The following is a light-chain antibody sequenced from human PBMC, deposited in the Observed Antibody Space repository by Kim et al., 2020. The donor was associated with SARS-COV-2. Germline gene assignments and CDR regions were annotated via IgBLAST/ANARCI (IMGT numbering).Light chain of an antibody. CDR2: GAT. J-gene: IGKJ1*01. CDR1: QSVSSSY. V-gene: IGKV3-20*01. Sequence: EIVLTQSPGTLSLSPGERATLSCRASQSVSSSYLAWYQQKTGQAPRLLIYGATSRATGIPDRFSGSGFGTDFTLTISRLEPEDFAVYYCQHYGVSPAWTFGQGTKVDIK. CDR3: QHYGVSPAWT.